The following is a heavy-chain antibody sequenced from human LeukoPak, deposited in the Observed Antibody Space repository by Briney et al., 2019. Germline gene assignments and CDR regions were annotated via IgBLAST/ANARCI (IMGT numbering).Heavy chain of an antibody. J-gene: IGHJ4*02. CDR3: AGGELAGTGY. D-gene: IGHD6-19*01. V-gene: IGHV4-59*03. CDR1: AGSITSYY. Sequence: SETLSLTCTVSAGSITSYYWTWIRQSPGKRLEWIGYIHYNGGNDYNPSLKSRVTISLDTSKNQFSLKMTSVTAEDTAVYFCAGGELAGTGYWGRGTLVTVSS. CDR2: IHYNGGN.